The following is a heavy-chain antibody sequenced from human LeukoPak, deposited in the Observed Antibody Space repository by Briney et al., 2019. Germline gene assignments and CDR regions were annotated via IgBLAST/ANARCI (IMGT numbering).Heavy chain of an antibody. J-gene: IGHJ4*02. D-gene: IGHD5-24*01. CDR2: IYPGDSDT. CDR3: ARAPQRWLQSGDY. CDR1: GYSFTSYW. V-gene: IGHV5-51*01. Sequence: GESLKISCKGSGYSFTSYWICWLRQMPGKVLEWMGIIYPGDSDTRYSPSFQGQVTISADKSISTAYLQWSSLKASDTAMYYCARAPQRWLQSGDYWGQGTLVTVSS.